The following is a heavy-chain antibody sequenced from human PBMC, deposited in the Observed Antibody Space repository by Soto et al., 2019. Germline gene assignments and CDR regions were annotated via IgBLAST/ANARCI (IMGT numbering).Heavy chain of an antibody. D-gene: IGHD3-3*01. V-gene: IGHV3-30*18. J-gene: IGHJ6*02. CDR2: ISYDGSNK. CDR1: GFTFSSYG. Sequence: GGSLRLSCAASGFTFSSYGMHWVRQAPGKGLEWVAVISYDGSNKYYADSVKGRFTISRDNSKNTLYLQMNSLRAEDTAVYYCAKSKPHVLRFWEWLPYYYYYGMDVWGQGTTVTVSS. CDR3: AKSKPHVLRFWEWLPYYYYYGMDV.